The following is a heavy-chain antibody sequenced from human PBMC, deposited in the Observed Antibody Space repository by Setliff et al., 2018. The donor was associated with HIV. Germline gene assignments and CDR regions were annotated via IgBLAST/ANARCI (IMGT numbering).Heavy chain of an antibody. Sequence: ASVKVSCKASGYTLTSKHINWVRQATGQGLEWLGWMDPSSAATGYAQKFQGRVTLTRDTSINTAYMELSSLTSDDTAVYYCARGVGAAGDCWGQGTQVTVSS. V-gene: IGHV1-8*01. J-gene: IGHJ4*02. D-gene: IGHD1-26*01. CDR1: GYTLTSKH. CDR3: ARGVGAAGDC. CDR2: MDPSSAAT.